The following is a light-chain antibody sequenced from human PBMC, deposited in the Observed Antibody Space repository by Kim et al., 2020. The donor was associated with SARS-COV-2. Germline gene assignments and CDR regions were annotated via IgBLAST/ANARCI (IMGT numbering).Light chain of an antibody. V-gene: IGKV3-20*01. CDR1: QSVSSSY. Sequence: EIVLTQSPGTLSLSPGEGATLSCRASQSVSSSYLAWYQHKPGQAPRLLIYDASIRATGIPDRFSGSGSGTDFTLTISRLEPEDFAVYYCQQYGSSPFTFGGGTKLEI. CDR3: QQYGSSPFT. CDR2: DAS. J-gene: IGKJ4*01.